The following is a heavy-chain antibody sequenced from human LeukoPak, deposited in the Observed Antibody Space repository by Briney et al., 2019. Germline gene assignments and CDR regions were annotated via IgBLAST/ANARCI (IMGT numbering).Heavy chain of an antibody. CDR1: GFTFSNDC. D-gene: IGHD3-10*02. CDR3: TTDMKWNRGLFGGSPYYFDY. Sequence: GGSLRLSCAASGFTFSNDCMGWVRQAPGKGLEWVGGIKSKTDGGTKDYAAPVHGRFTISRDDSHNTLYLQMNSLKTEDTAVYYCTTDMKWNRGLFGGSPYYFDYWGQGTLVTVSS. J-gene: IGHJ4*02. CDR2: IKSKTDGGTK. V-gene: IGHV3-15*01.